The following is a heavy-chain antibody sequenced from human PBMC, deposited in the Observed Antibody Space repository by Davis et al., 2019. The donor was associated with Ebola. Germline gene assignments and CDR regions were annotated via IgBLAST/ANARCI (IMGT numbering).Heavy chain of an antibody. CDR3: AREQYYYGSGSYLLGFDY. J-gene: IGHJ4*02. CDR2: IKQDGSEK. Sequence: GGSLRLSCAASGFTFSSYWMSWVRQAPGKGLEWVANIKQDGSEKYYVDSVKGRFTISRDNAKNSLYLQMNSLRAEDTAVYYCAREQYYYGSGSYLLGFDYWGQGTLVTVSS. D-gene: IGHD3-10*01. V-gene: IGHV3-7*01. CDR1: GFTFSSYW.